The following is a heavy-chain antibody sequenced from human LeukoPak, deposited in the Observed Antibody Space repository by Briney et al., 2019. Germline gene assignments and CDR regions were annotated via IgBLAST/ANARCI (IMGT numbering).Heavy chain of an antibody. Sequence: GASVKVSCKASGYTFTGHYMHWVRQAPGQGLEWMGWINPNSGGTNYAQKFQGRVTMTRDTSISTAYMERSRLRSDDTAVYYCARDQDPGAFDIWGQGTMVTVSS. J-gene: IGHJ3*02. CDR2: INPNSGGT. CDR3: ARDQDPGAFDI. V-gene: IGHV1-2*02. CDR1: GYTFTGHY.